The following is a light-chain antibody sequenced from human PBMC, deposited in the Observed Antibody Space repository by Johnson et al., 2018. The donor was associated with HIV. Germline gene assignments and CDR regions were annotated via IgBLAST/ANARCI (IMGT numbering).Light chain of an antibody. CDR2: DNN. V-gene: IGLV1-51*01. Sequence: HSVLTQPPPVSAAPGQKVTISCSGSSSNIGNNYVSWYQQLPGTAPKLLIYDNNKRPSGIPDRFSGSKSGPSATLAITGLQTGDEADYYCGTWDSSLSAYVFGTGTKVTVL. CDR3: GTWDSSLSAYV. CDR1: SSNIGNNY. J-gene: IGLJ1*01.